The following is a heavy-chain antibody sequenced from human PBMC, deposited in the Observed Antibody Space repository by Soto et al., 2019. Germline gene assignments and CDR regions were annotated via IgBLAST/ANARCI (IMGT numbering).Heavy chain of an antibody. J-gene: IGHJ4*02. Sequence: GSLRLSCAASGFIFSSYPMSWVRHAPGRGPQWLSTISGSGDRAFYADSVGGRFTISRDSSKNTLYLQMNSLGAEDTAIYYCAKESWKNYFENWGQGTLVTVSS. CDR1: GFIFSSYP. D-gene: IGHD1-1*01. CDR2: ISGSGDRA. CDR3: AKESWKNYFEN. V-gene: IGHV3-23*01.